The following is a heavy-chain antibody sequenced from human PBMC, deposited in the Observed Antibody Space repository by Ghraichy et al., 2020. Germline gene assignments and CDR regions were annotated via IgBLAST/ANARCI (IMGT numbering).Heavy chain of an antibody. CDR3: ARKKGELLLTNDAFDI. D-gene: IGHD1-26*01. CDR2: INHSGST. Sequence: SETLSLTCAVYGGSFSGYYWSWIRQPPGKGLEWIGEINHSGSTNYNPSLKSRVTISVDTSKNQFSLKLSSVTAADTAVYYCARKKGELLLTNDAFDIWGQGTMVTVSS. J-gene: IGHJ3*02. V-gene: IGHV4-34*01. CDR1: GGSFSGYY.